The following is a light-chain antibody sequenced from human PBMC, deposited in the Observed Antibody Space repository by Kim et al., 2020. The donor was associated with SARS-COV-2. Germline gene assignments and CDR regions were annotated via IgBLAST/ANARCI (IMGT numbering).Light chain of an antibody. V-gene: IGKV3D-20*01. CDR3: QQYDSSPLT. CDR1: QSVSSRL. Sequence: PGERATLSWGASQSVSSRLVAWYQQKPGLAPRLLIYDASSRATGIPDRFSGSGSGTEFTLTISRLEPEDFAVYYCQQYDSSPLTFGGGTKVDIK. CDR2: DAS. J-gene: IGKJ4*01.